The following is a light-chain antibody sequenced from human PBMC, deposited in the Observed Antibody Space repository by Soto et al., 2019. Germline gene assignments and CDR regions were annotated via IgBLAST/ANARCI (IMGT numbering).Light chain of an antibody. CDR1: QGISTY. CDR3: QQSYSTTWT. J-gene: IGKJ1*01. CDR2: AAS. Sequence: EIHMTQSPSCLSASLGDRVTITFRASQGISTYLNWYQQKPGKAPKLLIYAASSLQSGVPSRFSGSGSETDFTLTISSLQPEDFATYSCQQSYSTTWTFGQGTKVDI. V-gene: IGKV1-39*01.